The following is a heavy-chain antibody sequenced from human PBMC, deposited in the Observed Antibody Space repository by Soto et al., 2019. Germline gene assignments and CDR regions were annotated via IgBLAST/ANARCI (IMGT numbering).Heavy chain of an antibody. CDR3: ARALPTSLGELSLFST. CDR1: GGSISSSSYY. Sequence: SETLSLTCTVSGGSISSSSYYWGWIRQPPGKGLEWIGSIYYSGSTYYNPSLKSRVTISVDTSKNQFSLKLSSVTAADTAVYYCARALPTSLGELSLFSTWGQGTLVTVSS. D-gene: IGHD3-16*02. CDR2: IYYSGST. J-gene: IGHJ4*02. V-gene: IGHV4-39*01.